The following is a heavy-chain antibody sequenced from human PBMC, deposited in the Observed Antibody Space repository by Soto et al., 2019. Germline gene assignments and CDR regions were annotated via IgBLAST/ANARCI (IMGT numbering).Heavy chain of an antibody. CDR1: GASITSTTYF. CDR2: IYYSGKT. V-gene: IGHV4-39*07. D-gene: IGHD3-3*01. J-gene: IGHJ4*02. Sequence: PSETLSLTCTLSGASITSTTYFWAWIRQPPGKGLEWVGSIYYSGKTHYNPSLKSRVTISVDKSKNQFSLKLSSVTAADTAVYYCANRLGRVTVEFWSGYSALDYWGQGTLVPVPS. CDR3: ANRLGRVTVEFWSGYSALDY.